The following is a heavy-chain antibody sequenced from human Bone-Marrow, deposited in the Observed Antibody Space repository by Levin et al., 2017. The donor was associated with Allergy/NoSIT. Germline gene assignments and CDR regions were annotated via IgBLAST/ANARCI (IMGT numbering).Heavy chain of an antibody. Sequence: ASVKVSCKASGYTFTSYYMHWVRQAPGQGLEWMGIINPSGGSTSYAQKFQGRVTITRDTSTSTVYMELSSLRSEDTAVYYCARNYDILTGLYYYYGMDVWGQGTTVTVSS. CDR3: ARNYDILTGLYYYYGMDV. CDR1: GYTFTSYY. CDR2: INPSGGST. J-gene: IGHJ6*02. D-gene: IGHD3-9*01. V-gene: IGHV1-46*01.